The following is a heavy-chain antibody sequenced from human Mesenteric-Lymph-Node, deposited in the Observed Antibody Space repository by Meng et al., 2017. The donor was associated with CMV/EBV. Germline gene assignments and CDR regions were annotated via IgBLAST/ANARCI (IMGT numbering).Heavy chain of an antibody. CDR3: ARGALITIFYFDL. Sequence: ACGYTFTSYAMHWVRQAPGQRLEWMGWINAGNGNTKYSQKFQGRVTITRDTSASTAYMELSSLRSEDTAVYYCARGALITIFYFDLWGRGTLVTVSS. V-gene: IGHV1-3*01. D-gene: IGHD3-9*01. CDR2: INAGNGNT. CDR1: GYTFTSYA. J-gene: IGHJ2*01.